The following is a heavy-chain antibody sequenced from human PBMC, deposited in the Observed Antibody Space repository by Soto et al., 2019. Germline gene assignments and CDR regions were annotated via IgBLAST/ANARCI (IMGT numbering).Heavy chain of an antibody. Sequence: GASVKVSCKASGYTFTSYYMHWVRQAPGQGLEWMGIINPSGGSTSHAQKFQGRVTMTRDTSTSTVYMELSSLRSEDTAVYYCARGYSNYPPYYYYYYYMDVWGKGTTVTVSS. CDR3: ARGYSNYPPYYYYYYYMDV. CDR1: GYTFTSYY. J-gene: IGHJ6*03. V-gene: IGHV1-46*03. D-gene: IGHD4-4*01. CDR2: INPSGGST.